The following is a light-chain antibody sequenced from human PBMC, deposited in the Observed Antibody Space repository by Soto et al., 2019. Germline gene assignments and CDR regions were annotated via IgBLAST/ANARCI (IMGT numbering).Light chain of an antibody. J-gene: IGKJ4*01. CDR2: AAS. CDR1: QSISNF. Sequence: DIQMTQSPSSLSASVGDRVTITCRASQSISNFLHWYQQKPGKAPKLLIYAASTLQSGVPSRFSGSGSGTDFTLTISSLQPEDVATYYCQKYNSAPLTFGGGTKVEIK. CDR3: QKYNSAPLT. V-gene: IGKV1-27*01.